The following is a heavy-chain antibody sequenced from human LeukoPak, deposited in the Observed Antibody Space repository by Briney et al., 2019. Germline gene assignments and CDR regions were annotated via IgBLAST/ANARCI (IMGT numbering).Heavy chain of an antibody. CDR3: ARGYCSGGSCYSRRAGYYFDY. V-gene: IGHV1-8*01. D-gene: IGHD2-15*01. J-gene: IGHJ4*02. Sequence: ASVKVSCKASGYTFTSYDINWVRQATGQGLEWMGWMNPNSGNTGYAQKFQGRVTMTRNTSISTAYMELSSLRSEDTAVYYCARGYCSGGSCYSRRAGYYFDYWGQGTLVTVSS. CDR2: MNPNSGNT. CDR1: GYTFTSYD.